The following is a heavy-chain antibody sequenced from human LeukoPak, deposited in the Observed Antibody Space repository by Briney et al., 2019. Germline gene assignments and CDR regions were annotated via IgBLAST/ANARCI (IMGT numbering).Heavy chain of an antibody. J-gene: IGHJ4*02. CDR1: GFTLSTYG. CDR3: AKDRNATYGGGAD. CDR2: ITNSRNYR. D-gene: IGHD4-17*01. Sequence: GGSLRLSCAASGFTLSTYGINWVRQAPGKGLEWVSSITNSRNYRYYADSVKGRFTISRDNAKNSVYLQMDGLRGADTAMYYCAKDRNATYGGGADWGQGTLVIVSS. V-gene: IGHV3-21*01.